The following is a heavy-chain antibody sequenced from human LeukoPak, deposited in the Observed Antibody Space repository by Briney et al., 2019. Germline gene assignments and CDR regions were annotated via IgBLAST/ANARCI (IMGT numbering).Heavy chain of an antibody. D-gene: IGHD6-19*01. Sequence: SGTLSLTCAVSGGPISSSNWWSWVRQPPGKGLEWLGEIYQSGSTNYNPSLKSRVTISVDKSKNQFTLKLSSVTAADTAVYYCARGKGKAGQPLDYWGQGILVTVSS. J-gene: IGHJ4*02. V-gene: IGHV4-4*02. CDR1: GGPISSSNW. CDR2: IYQSGST. CDR3: ARGKGKAGQPLDY.